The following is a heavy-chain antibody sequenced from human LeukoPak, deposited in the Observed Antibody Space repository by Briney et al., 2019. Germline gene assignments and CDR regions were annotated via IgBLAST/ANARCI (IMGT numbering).Heavy chain of an antibody. CDR2: ISYDGSNK. Sequence: GGSLRLSCAASGFTFSSYAMHWVRQAPGKGLEWVAVISYDGSNKYYADSVKGRFTISRDNSKNTLYLQMNSLRAEDTAVYYCARAMITFGGVIDYWGQGTLVTVSS. D-gene: IGHD3-16*02. CDR3: ARAMITFGGVIDY. V-gene: IGHV3-30-3*01. CDR1: GFTFSSYA. J-gene: IGHJ4*02.